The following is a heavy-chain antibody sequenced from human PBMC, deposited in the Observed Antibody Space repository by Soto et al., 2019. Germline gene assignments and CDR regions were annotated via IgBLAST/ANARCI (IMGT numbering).Heavy chain of an antibody. D-gene: IGHD3-10*01. CDR1: GGTFSSYA. V-gene: IGHV1-69*13. Sequence: SVKVSCKASGGTFSSYAISWVRQAPGQGLEWMGGIIPIFGTANYAQKFQGRVTITADESTSTAYMELSSLRSEDTAVYYCARALKNYYGSGSYYNIFDYWGQGTLVTVSS. CDR2: IIPIFGTA. CDR3: ARALKNYYGSGSYYNIFDY. J-gene: IGHJ4*02.